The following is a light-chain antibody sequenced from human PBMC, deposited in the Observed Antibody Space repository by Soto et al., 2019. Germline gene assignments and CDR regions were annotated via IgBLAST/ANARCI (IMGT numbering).Light chain of an antibody. J-gene: IGKJ1*01. V-gene: IGKV3-11*01. Sequence: IVLTQSPVSLSLSPGERATLSCRASEGIGRSLAWFQQRPGQAPRLLIYDASNRATGIPARFSGSGSGTVFTLTISRLEPEDFAVYYCLQRSDWRTFGRGTKVDIK. CDR2: DAS. CDR1: EGIGRS. CDR3: LQRSDWRT.